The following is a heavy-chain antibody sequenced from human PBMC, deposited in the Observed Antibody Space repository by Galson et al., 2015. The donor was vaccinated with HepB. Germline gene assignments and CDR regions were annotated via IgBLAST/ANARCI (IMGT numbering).Heavy chain of an antibody. CDR3: ARGVYYGAGSYSSDY. CDR2: IIPMFGIT. J-gene: IGHJ4*01. V-gene: IGHV1-69*05. Sequence: SVTVSCKASGGSFSNFAFSWVRQAPGQGLEWMGGIIPMFGITNYAQRFQGRVTITTDASMSTAYMDLSSLRSEDTAFYYCARGVYYGAGSYSSDYWGHGTLVTVSS. CDR1: GGSFSNFA. D-gene: IGHD3-10*01.